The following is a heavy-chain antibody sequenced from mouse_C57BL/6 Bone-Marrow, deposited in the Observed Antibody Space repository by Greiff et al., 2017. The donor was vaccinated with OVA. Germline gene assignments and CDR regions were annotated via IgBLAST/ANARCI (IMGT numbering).Heavy chain of an antibody. CDR3: ARHPIYYYGSSRYWYFDV. D-gene: IGHD1-1*01. CDR2: ISNLAYSI. Sequence: EVKLMESGGGLVQPGGSLKLSCAASGFTFSDYGMAWVRQAPRKGPEWVAFISNLAYSIYYADTVTGRFTISRENAKNTLYLEMSSLRSEDTAMYYCARHPIYYYGSSRYWYFDVWGTGTTVTVSS. CDR1: GFTFSDYG. V-gene: IGHV5-15*01. J-gene: IGHJ1*03.